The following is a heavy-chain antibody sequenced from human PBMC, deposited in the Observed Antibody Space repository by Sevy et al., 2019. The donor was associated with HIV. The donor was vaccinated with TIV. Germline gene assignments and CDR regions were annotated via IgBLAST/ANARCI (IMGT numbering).Heavy chain of an antibody. CDR1: GGSISSYY. CDR2: IYYSGST. Sequence: SETLSLTCTVSGGSISSYYWSWIRQPPGKGLEWIGYIYYSGSTNYNPSLKSRVTISVDTSKNQFSLKLSSVTAADTAVYYGARVHRRDGGKRWFDPWGQGTLVTVSS. V-gene: IGHV4-59*01. CDR3: ARVHRRDGGKRWFDP. D-gene: IGHD3-10*01. J-gene: IGHJ5*02.